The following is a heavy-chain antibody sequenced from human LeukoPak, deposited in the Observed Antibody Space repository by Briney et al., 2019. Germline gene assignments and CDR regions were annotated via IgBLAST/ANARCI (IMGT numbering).Heavy chain of an antibody. CDR3: ARDRGIMITFGGVIVTHYYYGMDV. Sequence: SHTLSLTCADSGDSHSKKKAREDCARQSQSGDVECLASTYYRSKWYNDYAVSVKSRTTINPYTSKNQFSLQLNSVTPEDTAVYYCARDRGIMITFGGVIVTHYYYGMDVWGQGTTVTVSS. J-gene: IGHJ6*02. D-gene: IGHD3-16*02. CDR2: TYYRSKWYN. V-gene: IGHV6-1*01. CDR1: GDSHSKKKAR.